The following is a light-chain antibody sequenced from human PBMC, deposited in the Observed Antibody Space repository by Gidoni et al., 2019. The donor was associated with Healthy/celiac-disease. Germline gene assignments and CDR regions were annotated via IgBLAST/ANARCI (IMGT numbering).Light chain of an antibody. CDR1: QGISSA. Sequence: AIQFTQSPSSLSASVGDRVTITCRASQGISSALAWCQQKPGKAPKLLIYDASSLESGVPSRFSGSGSGTDFTLTISSLQPEDFATYYCQQFNNYPLTFGGGTKVEIK. CDR3: QQFNNYPLT. CDR2: DAS. J-gene: IGKJ4*01. V-gene: IGKV1D-13*01.